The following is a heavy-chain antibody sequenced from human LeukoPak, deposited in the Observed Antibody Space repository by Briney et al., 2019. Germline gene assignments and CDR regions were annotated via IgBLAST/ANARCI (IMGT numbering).Heavy chain of an antibody. D-gene: IGHD6-19*01. CDR3: ARGRGYSSNFDY. CDR2: INPNSGGT. V-gene: IGHV1-2*02. CDR1: GYTFTGYY. J-gene: IGHJ4*02. Sequence: VASVKVSCKASGYTFTGYYMHWVRQAPGQGLEWMGWINPNSGGTNYAQKFQGRVTMTRDSSISTAYMELSRLRSDDAAVYYCARGRGYSSNFDYWGQGTLVTASS.